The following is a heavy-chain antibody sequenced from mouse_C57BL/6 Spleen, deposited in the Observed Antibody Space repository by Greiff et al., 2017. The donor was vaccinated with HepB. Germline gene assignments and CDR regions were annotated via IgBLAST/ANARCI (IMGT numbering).Heavy chain of an antibody. CDR3: ARLVYYDDY. Sequence: QVQLQQSGPELVKPGASVKISCKASGYAFSSSWMNWVKQRPGKGLEWIGRIYPGDGDTNYNGKFKGKATLTADKSSSTAYMQLSSLTSEDSAVYFCARLVYYDDYWGQGTTLTVSS. V-gene: IGHV1-82*01. CDR2: IYPGDGDT. CDR1: GYAFSSSW. D-gene: IGHD2-4*01. J-gene: IGHJ2*01.